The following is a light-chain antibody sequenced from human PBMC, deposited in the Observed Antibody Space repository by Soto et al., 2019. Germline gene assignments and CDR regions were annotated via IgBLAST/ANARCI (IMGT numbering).Light chain of an antibody. V-gene: IGKV1-6*01. CDR2: AAS. CDR3: LEEYNYPWT. Sequence: AIQMTQSPSSLSASVGDRVTIACRASQGIRNDLGWYQQKTGKAPKLLIYAASSLQSGVPSRFSGSGSGTDFTLTISSLQPEDFATYNCLEEYNYPWTFGQGTKVDI. J-gene: IGKJ1*01. CDR1: QGIRND.